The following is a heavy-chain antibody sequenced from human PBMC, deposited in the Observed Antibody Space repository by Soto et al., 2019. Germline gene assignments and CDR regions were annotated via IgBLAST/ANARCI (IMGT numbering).Heavy chain of an antibody. V-gene: IGHV1-69*13. J-gene: IGHJ4*02. CDR3: ARASPCYCTNGVCPYHLDY. CDR1: GGTFSSYA. CDR2: IIPIFGTA. Sequence: GASVKVSCKASGGTFSSYAISWVRQAPGQGLEWMGGIIPIFGTANYAQKFQGRVTITADESTSTAYMELSSLRSEDTAVYYCARASPCYCTNGVCPYHLDYRGQGTPVIVS. D-gene: IGHD2-8*01.